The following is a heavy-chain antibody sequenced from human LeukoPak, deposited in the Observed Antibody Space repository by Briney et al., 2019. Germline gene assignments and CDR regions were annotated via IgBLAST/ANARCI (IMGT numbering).Heavy chain of an antibody. J-gene: IGHJ4*02. CDR1: GDSVNNNLYF. D-gene: IGHD6-19*01. CDR2: IHYTGAT. Sequence: PSETLSLTCSVSGDSVNNNLYFWAWIRQPPGKGLKWVGSIHYTGATYYSPSLKSRVTISIDTSKNQFSLRLTSLTAADTAVYYCARMYTDGWYEYWGQGILVTVFS. V-gene: IGHV4-39*01. CDR3: ARMYTDGWYEY.